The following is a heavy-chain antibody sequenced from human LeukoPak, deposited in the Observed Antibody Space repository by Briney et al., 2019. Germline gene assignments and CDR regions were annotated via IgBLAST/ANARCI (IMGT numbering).Heavy chain of an antibody. D-gene: IGHD3-22*01. Sequence: SETLSLTCTVSGGSISSYYWSWIRQPPGKGLEWIGYIYYSGSTNYNPSLKSRVTISVDTSENQFSLKLSSVTAADTAVYYCARESYYYDSSGYREGYFQHWGQGTLVTVSS. CDR3: ARESYYYDSSGYREGYFQH. V-gene: IGHV4-59*01. CDR2: IYYSGST. CDR1: GGSISSYY. J-gene: IGHJ1*01.